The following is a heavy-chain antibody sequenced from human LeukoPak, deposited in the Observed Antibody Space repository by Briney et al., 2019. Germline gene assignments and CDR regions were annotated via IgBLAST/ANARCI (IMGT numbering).Heavy chain of an antibody. J-gene: IGHJ6*02. CDR3: ARACPDIVVVPAATPNQIYYYGMDV. D-gene: IGHD2-2*01. CDR1: GFIFSNYG. Sequence: GGSLRLSCAASGFIFSNYGMNWVRQAPGKGLEWVAAISASGSATSYADSVRGRFTISRDNSKNTLYLQMNSLRAEDTAVYYCARACPDIVVVPAATPNQIYYYGMDVWGQGTTVTVSS. CDR2: ISASGSAT. V-gene: IGHV3-23*01.